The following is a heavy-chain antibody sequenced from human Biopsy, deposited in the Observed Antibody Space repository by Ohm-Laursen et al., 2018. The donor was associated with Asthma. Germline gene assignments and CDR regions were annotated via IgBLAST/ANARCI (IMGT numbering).Heavy chain of an antibody. CDR1: GFTFRSYA. J-gene: IGHJ4*02. Sequence: SLRLSCTASGFTFRSYAMHWVRQAPGKGLERVAVGGSYYDGGLKYYADSVNGRFTVSRDDSKNTLYLQINSLRPDDTAVYYCARDVMEWYLPAFDFWGQGTLVTVSS. V-gene: IGHV3-30-3*01. CDR3: ARDVMEWYLPAFDF. D-gene: IGHD3-3*01. CDR2: GGSYYDGGLK.